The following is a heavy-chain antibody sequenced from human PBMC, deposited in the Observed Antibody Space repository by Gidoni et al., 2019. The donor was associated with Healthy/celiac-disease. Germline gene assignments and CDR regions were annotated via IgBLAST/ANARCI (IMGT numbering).Heavy chain of an antibody. CDR2: ISGSGVST. D-gene: IGHD5-18*01. CDR3: AKEGGYSSVGYYFDY. V-gene: IGHV3-23*01. Sequence: EVQLLASGGGVVQPGGSLRLSCADPGFTFSSYTMSWVRQAPGTGLEWVSAISGSGVSTYYADSVKCRFTISRDNSKNTLYLQMNSLRAEDTAVYYCAKEGGYSSVGYYFDYWGQGTLVTVSS. J-gene: IGHJ4*02. CDR1: GFTFSSYT.